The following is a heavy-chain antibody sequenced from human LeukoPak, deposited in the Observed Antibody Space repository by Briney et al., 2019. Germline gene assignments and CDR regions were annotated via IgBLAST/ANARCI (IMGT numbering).Heavy chain of an antibody. CDR1: GFILSSYA. Sequence: GGSLRLSCAASGFILSSYAMNWVRQAPGKGLEWVSSINSGSTYMYYADSVKGRFTISRDNAKNSLHLQMDSLRAEDTAVYFCARVEATTGRNYHYYYMDVWGKGTTVIVSS. V-gene: IGHV3-21*01. CDR2: INSGSTYM. CDR3: ARVEATTGRNYHYYYMDV. D-gene: IGHD1-1*01. J-gene: IGHJ6*03.